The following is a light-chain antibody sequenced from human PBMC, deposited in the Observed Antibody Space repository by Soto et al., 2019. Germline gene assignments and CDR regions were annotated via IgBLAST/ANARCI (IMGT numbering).Light chain of an antibody. J-gene: IGKJ1*01. V-gene: IGKV3-20*01. CDR3: HQYGRSPRGT. CDR2: GAS. CDR1: QSVTDNY. Sequence: DIVLTQSPGTLSSSPGGRATLSCRASQSVTDNYLAWYQQKPGQAPRLLIYGASSRATCIPDRFSGSGSGTDFTLTISRLEPEDFAMYYCHQYGRSPRGTFGQGTKVEIK.